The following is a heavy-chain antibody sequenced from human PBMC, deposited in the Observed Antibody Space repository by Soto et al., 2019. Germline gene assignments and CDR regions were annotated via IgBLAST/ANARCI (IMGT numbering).Heavy chain of an antibody. CDR2: IWYDGSND. CDR1: GFTFSSYG. CDR3: TRGYCSSYSCYGAAMDF. D-gene: IGHD2-2*01. Sequence: QVQLVESGGGVVQPGRSLRLSCAASGFTFSSYGMHWVRQAPGKGLEWVAVIWYDGSNDDYVDSVKGRFTISRDNSNNMLYLEMNRLRAEDTAIYYCTRGYCSSYSCYGAAMDFWGQGTTITVAS. V-gene: IGHV3-33*01. J-gene: IGHJ6*02.